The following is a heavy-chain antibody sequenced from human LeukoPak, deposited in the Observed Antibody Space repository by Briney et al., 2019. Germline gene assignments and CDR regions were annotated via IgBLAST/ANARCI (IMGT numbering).Heavy chain of an antibody. CDR3: ARTMNYYGSPD. J-gene: IGHJ4*02. V-gene: IGHV1-2*02. CDR2: INPNSGGT. CDR1: GYTFTAYY. Sequence: ASVKVSCKASGYTFTAYYIHWVRQAPGQGLEWMGWINPNSGGTNYAQRLQGRVTMTRDTSISTAYMELSRVRSDDTAVYYCARTMNYYGSPDWGQGTLVTVSS. D-gene: IGHD3-10*01.